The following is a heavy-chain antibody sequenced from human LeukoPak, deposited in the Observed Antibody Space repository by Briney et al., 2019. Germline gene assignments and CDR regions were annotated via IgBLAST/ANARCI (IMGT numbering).Heavy chain of an antibody. CDR2: MNPSGST. CDR1: GGSFSGYY. J-gene: IGHJ6*03. V-gene: IGHV4-34*01. D-gene: IGHD3-22*01. Sequence: SETLSLTCAVYGGSFSGYYWTWIRQTPEKGLEWIGEMNPSGSTNYNPSLKSRVTISVDTSKKQFSLMLSSGTAADTAVYYCARGRQDVTMIVVVMTAVSYYLDVWGKGTTVTVS. CDR3: ARGRQDVTMIVVVMTAVSYYLDV.